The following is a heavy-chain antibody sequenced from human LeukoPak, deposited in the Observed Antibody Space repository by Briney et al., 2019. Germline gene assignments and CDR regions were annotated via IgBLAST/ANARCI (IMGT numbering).Heavy chain of an antibody. D-gene: IGHD3/OR15-3a*01. Sequence: SETLSLTCAVYGGSFSGYYWSWIRQPPGKGLEWIGEINHSGSTNYNPSLKSRVTISVDTSKNQFSLKLSSVTAADTAVYYCARERTWTDAFDIWGQGTMVTVSS. CDR3: ARERTWTDAFDI. V-gene: IGHV4-34*01. CDR2: INHSGST. CDR1: GGSFSGYY. J-gene: IGHJ3*02.